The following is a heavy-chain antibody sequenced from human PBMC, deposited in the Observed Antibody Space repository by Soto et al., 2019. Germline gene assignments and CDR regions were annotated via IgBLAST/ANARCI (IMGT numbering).Heavy chain of an antibody. Sequence: SETLSLTCTVSGGSISSGDYYWSWIRQPPGKGLEWIGYIYYSGSTYYNPSLKSRVTISVDTSKNQFSLKLSSVTAADTAVYYCARGTQSLLWFGELSDYYFDYWGQGTLVTVSS. CDR1: GGSISSGDYY. CDR3: ARGTQSLLWFGELSDYYFDY. V-gene: IGHV4-30-4*01. D-gene: IGHD3-10*01. CDR2: IYYSGST. J-gene: IGHJ4*02.